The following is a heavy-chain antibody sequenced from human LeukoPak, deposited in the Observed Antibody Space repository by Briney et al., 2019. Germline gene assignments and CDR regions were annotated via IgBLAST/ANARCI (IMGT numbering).Heavy chain of an antibody. Sequence: ASVKVSCKASGYTFTSYGISWVRQAPGQGLEWMGWISAHNGNTNYAQNLQGRVTMTTDTSTSTAYMELRSLRSDDTAVYYCARESSGYYYIDYWGQGALVTVSS. CDR1: GYTFTSYG. D-gene: IGHD3-22*01. V-gene: IGHV1-18*01. J-gene: IGHJ4*02. CDR2: ISAHNGNT. CDR3: ARESSGYYYIDY.